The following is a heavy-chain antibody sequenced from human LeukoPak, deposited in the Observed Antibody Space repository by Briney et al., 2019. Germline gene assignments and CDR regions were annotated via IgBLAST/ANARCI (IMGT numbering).Heavy chain of an antibody. CDR1: GYTFTNHH. V-gene: IGHV1-46*01. CDR2: INPIGGNT. D-gene: IGHD2-8*02. Sequence: ASVKVSCKTSGYTFTNHHMHWVRQAPGQGLEWMGMINPIGGNTAYAQKFQGRVTMTRDTSTSTVYMKLSSLRSEDTAVYYCARTGEAYYYYYYMDVWDKGTTVTVSS. CDR3: ARTGEAYYYYYYMDV. J-gene: IGHJ6*03.